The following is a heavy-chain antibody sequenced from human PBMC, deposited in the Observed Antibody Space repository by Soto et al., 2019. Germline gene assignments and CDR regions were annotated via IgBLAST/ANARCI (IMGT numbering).Heavy chain of an antibody. D-gene: IGHD3-22*01. V-gene: IGHV4-38-2*02. CDR3: ARDRSYYDSSGYPGGWFDP. J-gene: IGHJ5*02. CDR2: IYHSGST. Sequence: LSLTCAVSGYSISSGYYWGWIRQPPGKGLEWIGSIYHSGSTYYNPSLKSRVTISVDTSKNQFSLKLSSVTAADTAVYYCARDRSYYDSSGYPGGWFDPWGQGTLVTVSS. CDR1: GYSISSGYY.